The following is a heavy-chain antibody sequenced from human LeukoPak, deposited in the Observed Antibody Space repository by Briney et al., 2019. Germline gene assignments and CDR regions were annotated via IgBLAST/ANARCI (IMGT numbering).Heavy chain of an antibody. V-gene: IGHV4-34*01. CDR1: GGSFSGYY. J-gene: IGHJ4*02. D-gene: IGHD4-17*01. CDR2: INHSGST. CDR3: ARGNPTVNFDY. Sequence: SETLSLTCAVYGGSFSGYYWSWIRQPSGKGLEWIGEINHSGSTNYNPSLKSRVTISVDTSKNQFSLKLSSVTAADTAVYYCARGNPTVNFDYWGQGTLVTVSS.